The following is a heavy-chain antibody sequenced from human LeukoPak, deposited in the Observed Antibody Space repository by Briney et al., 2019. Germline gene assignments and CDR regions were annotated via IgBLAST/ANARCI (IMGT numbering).Heavy chain of an antibody. J-gene: IGHJ3*02. CDR1: GYTLTELS. CDR2: FDPEDGET. CDR3: ATYRNNYYDSSGESDAFDI. D-gene: IGHD3-22*01. Sequence: ASVKVSCKVSGYTLTELSMHWVRQAPGEGLEWMGGFDPEDGETIYAQKFQGRVTMTEDTSTDTAYMELSSLRSEDTAVYYCATYRNNYYDSSGESDAFDIWGQGTLVTVSS. V-gene: IGHV1-24*01.